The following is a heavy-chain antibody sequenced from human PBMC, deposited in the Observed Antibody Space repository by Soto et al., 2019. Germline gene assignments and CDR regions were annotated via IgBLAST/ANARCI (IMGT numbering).Heavy chain of an antibody. CDR3: ARSRYYYGSGFDY. Sequence: GGSLILSCAASGFTFSDYYMSWISQAPGKGLEWVSYISSSGSTIYYADSVKGRFTISRDNAKNSLYLQMNSLRAEDTAVYYCARSRYYYGSGFDYWGQGTLVTVSS. CDR1: GFTFSDYY. J-gene: IGHJ4*02. V-gene: IGHV3-11*01. CDR2: ISSSGSTI. D-gene: IGHD3-10*01.